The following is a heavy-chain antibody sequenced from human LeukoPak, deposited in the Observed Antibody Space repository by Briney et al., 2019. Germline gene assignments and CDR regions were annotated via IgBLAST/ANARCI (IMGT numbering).Heavy chain of an antibody. D-gene: IGHD1-26*01. CDR2: IYTSGST. Sequence: ASQTLSLTCTVSGGSISSGSYYWSWIRQPAGKGLEWIGRIYTSGSTNYNPSLKSRVTISVDTSKNQFSLKLSSVTAADTAVYYCAREGVGYMDVWGKGTTVTISS. CDR3: AREGVGYMDV. V-gene: IGHV4-61*02. CDR1: GGSISSGSYY. J-gene: IGHJ6*03.